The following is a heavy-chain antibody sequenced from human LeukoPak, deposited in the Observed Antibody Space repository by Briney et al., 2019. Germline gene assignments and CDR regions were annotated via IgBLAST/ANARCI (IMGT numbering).Heavy chain of an antibody. V-gene: IGHV4-59*08. CDR2: IYYSGST. D-gene: IGHD6-13*01. CDR3: ARHYSSSSFAFDL. Sequence: SETLSLTCTVSGASISSYYWSWIRQPPGKGLEWIGYIYYSGSTNYNPSLKSRVTISVDTSKNQFSLKLSSVTAADTAVYYCARHYSSSSFAFDLWGQGTMLTVSS. J-gene: IGHJ3*01. CDR1: GASISSYY.